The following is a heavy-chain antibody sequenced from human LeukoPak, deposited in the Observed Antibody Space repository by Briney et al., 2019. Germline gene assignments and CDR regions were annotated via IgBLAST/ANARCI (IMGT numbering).Heavy chain of an antibody. CDR1: A. Sequence: AWNWLRXSPSRGLEWLGRTYYRSQWYNDYAVSVKSRITNSPDTSKNQFSLQLNSVTPEDTAVYYCARGAPDLDYWGQGTLVTVSP. V-gene: IGHV6-1*01. J-gene: IGHJ4*02. CDR2: TYYRSQWYN. CDR3: ARGAPDLDY.